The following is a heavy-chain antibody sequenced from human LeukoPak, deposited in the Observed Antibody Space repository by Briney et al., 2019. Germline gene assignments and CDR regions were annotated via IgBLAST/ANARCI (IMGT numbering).Heavy chain of an antibody. CDR3: ARGNSDYDHDY. CDR1: GFTFSGYS. Sequence: GGSLRLSCAASGFTFSGYSMNWVRQAPGKGLEWVSSISTTSGYIYYADSVKARFTVSRDNAKNSLYLQMNSLRAEDTAVYYCARGNSDYDHDYWGQGTLVTVSS. V-gene: IGHV3-21*01. CDR2: ISTTSGYI. J-gene: IGHJ4*02. D-gene: IGHD5-12*01.